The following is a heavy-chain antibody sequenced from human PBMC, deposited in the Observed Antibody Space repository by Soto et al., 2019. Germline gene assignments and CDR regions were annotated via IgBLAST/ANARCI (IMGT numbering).Heavy chain of an antibody. CDR1: GFNFSTFG. CDR3: AKEGRPWIIYYYYGMDV. J-gene: IGHJ6*02. D-gene: IGHD5-12*01. Sequence: PGGSLRLSCAASGFNFSTFGMHWVRQAPGQEPEWVAVISYDGSNQNYADSVKGRFTISRDNSKNTLYLQMNSLRVEDTALYSCAKEGRPWIIYYYYGMDVWGQGTTVTVSS. CDR2: ISYDGSNQ. V-gene: IGHV3-30*18.